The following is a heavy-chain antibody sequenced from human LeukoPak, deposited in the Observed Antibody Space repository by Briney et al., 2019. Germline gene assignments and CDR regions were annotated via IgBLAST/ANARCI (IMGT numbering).Heavy chain of an antibody. CDR1: IFVFSEYY. CDR3: AKDNSGPGWDFDY. CDR2: ISGSGGST. D-gene: IGHD2-15*01. V-gene: IGHV3-23*01. J-gene: IGHJ4*02. Sequence: GGSLRLSCETSIFVFSEYYMHWVRQAPGKGLEWVSAISGSGGSTYYADSVKGRFTMSRDNSKNTLYLQMNSLRAEDTAVYYCAKDNSGPGWDFDYWGQGTLVTVSS.